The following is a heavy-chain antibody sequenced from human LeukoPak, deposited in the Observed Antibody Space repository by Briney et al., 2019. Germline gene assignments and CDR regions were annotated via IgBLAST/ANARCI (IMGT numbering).Heavy chain of an antibody. D-gene: IGHD3-3*02. CDR3: ARAGVISGWDY. J-gene: IGHJ4*02. V-gene: IGHV3-21*04. CDR2: ISSTSAYI. CDR1: GFALKSYS. Sequence: GGSLRLSCAGSGFALKSYSLSRVRQAPGKGLEWVSSISSTSAYIYYADSVKGRFTISRDNSKNTLYLQMNSLRAEDTAVYYCARAGVISGWDYWGQGVLVTVSS.